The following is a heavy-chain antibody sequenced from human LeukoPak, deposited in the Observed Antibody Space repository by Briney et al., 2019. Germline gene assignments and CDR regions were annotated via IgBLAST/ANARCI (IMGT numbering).Heavy chain of an antibody. Sequence: GGSLRLSCAASGFTFSGYAMHWFRQAPGKGLEWVAIISYDGSNKYYADSVKGRFTISRDNSKNTLYLQMNSLRAEDTAVYYCARGRVAVAVYYGMDVWGQGTTVTVSS. CDR2: ISYDGSNK. V-gene: IGHV3-30-3*01. D-gene: IGHD6-19*01. CDR3: ARGRVAVAVYYGMDV. CDR1: GFTFSGYA. J-gene: IGHJ6*02.